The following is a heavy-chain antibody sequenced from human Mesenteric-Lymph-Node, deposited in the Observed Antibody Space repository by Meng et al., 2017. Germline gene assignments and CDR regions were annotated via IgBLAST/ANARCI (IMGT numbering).Heavy chain of an antibody. Sequence: QLQLKQWGAEVLKPPETLALTCAVYGGSLSGYYWSGIRQPPGKGLEWMGEVYHNGVTKYSPSLRSRVVISIDTSKNQFSLNLRSVSAADTAMYYCARGGATPMIIKYWGPGTLVTVSS. D-gene: IGHD3-10*01. CDR2: VYHNGVT. CDR1: GGSLSGYY. CDR3: ARGGATPMIIKY. V-gene: IGHV4-34*02. J-gene: IGHJ4*02.